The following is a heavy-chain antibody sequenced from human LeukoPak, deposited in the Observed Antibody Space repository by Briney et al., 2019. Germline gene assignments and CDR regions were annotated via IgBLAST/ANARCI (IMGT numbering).Heavy chain of an antibody. V-gene: IGHV3-33*01. CDR1: GFTFSSYG. Sequence: GGSLRLSCAASGFTFSSYGMFWVRQAPGKGLEWVAIIWYDGSKKYYADSVKGRFTISRDDSKSTLYLQMSSLRVEDTAVYYCARDVGHYASGTSYFDYWGRGTQVTVSS. J-gene: IGHJ4*02. D-gene: IGHD3-10*01. CDR3: ARDVGHYASGTSYFDY. CDR2: IWYDGSKK.